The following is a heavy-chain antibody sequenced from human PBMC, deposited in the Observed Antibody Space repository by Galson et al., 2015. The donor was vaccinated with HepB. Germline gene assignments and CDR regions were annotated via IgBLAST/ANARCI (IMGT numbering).Heavy chain of an antibody. V-gene: IGHV1-69*04. CDR1: GGTFSSYT. CDR2: IIPILGIA. J-gene: IGHJ4*02. D-gene: IGHD3-10*01. Sequence: SVKVSCKASGGTFSSYTISWVRQAPGQGLEWMGRIIPILGIANYAQKFQGRVTITADKSTSTAYMELSSLRSEDTAVYYCARDCSWVYYGSGSYFFDYWGQGTLVTVSS. CDR3: ARDCSWVYYGSGSYFFDY.